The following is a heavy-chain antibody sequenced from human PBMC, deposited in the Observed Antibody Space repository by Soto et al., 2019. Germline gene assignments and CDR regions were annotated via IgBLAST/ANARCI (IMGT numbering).Heavy chain of an antibody. D-gene: IGHD3-22*01. V-gene: IGHV1-2*04. CDR1: GYTFTGYY. CDR3: ARAPLSITMIVVVTPDYYYGMDV. J-gene: IGHJ6*02. Sequence: ASVKVSCKASGYTFTGYYMHWVRQAPGQGLEWMGWVNPNSGGTNYAQKFQGWVTMTRDTSTSTAYMELSSLRSEDTAVYYCARAPLSITMIVVVTPDYYYGMDVWGQGTTVTVSS. CDR2: VNPNSGGT.